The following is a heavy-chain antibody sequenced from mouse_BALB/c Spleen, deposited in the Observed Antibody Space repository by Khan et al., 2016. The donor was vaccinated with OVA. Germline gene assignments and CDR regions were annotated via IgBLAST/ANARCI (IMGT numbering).Heavy chain of an antibody. CDR2: INPSTGYT. CDR3: ASHGSSSACFVS. CDR1: DYRFTTYW. J-gene: IGHJ3*01. Sequence: VQLQESGAELAKPGASVKMSCKASDYRFTTYWTHWVKQRPGQGLEWIGYINPSTGYTEYNQKFKDKATLTADKSSSTAYMQLSSLTSEDTAAYFFASHGSSSACFVSWGHGTLVTVSA. V-gene: IGHV1-7*01. D-gene: IGHD1-1*01.